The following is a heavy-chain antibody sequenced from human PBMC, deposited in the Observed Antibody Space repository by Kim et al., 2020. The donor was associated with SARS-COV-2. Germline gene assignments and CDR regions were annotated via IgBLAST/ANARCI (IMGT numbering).Heavy chain of an antibody. V-gene: IGHV1-69*01. Sequence: FQGRVTITADESTSTAYMELSSLRSEDTAVYYCARDSNYYGSGSWGYFDYWGQGTLVTVSS. CDR3: ARDSNYYGSGSWGYFDY. D-gene: IGHD3-10*01. J-gene: IGHJ4*02.